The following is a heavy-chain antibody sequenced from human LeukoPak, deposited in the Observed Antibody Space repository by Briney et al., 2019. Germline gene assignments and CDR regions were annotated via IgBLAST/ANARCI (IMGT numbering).Heavy chain of an antibody. CDR2: ISYDGSNK. J-gene: IGHJ4*02. D-gene: IGHD1-26*01. CDR1: GFTFSSYA. Sequence: GGSLRLSCAASGFTFSSYAMHWVRLAPDKGLEWVAVISYDGSNKYYADSVKGRFTMSRDNSKNTLFLQMNSLRAEDTAVYYCARDRSGTGPAVLYYFDYWGQGTLVTVSS. V-gene: IGHV3-30*04. CDR3: ARDRSGTGPAVLYYFDY.